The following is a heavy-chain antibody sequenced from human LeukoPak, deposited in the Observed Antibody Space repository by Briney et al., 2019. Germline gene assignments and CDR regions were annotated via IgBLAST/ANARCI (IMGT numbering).Heavy chain of an antibody. D-gene: IGHD6-6*01. J-gene: IGHJ4*02. CDR3: ATYAAPNPFYFDS. CDR1: GFSFSRHW. V-gene: IGHV3-7*05. Sequence: GGSLRLSCAASGFSFSRHWMSWVRQAPGIGLEWVANIKEDGSETYYVDSVKGRFTISRDNAENSLYLQMDSLRAEDTAVYYCATYAAPNPFYFDSWGLGTLVTVS. CDR2: IKEDGSET.